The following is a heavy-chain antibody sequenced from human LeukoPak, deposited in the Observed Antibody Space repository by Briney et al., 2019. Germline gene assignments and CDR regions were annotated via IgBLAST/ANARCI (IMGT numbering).Heavy chain of an antibody. J-gene: IGHJ3*02. D-gene: IGHD2-2*02. CDR1: GFAFSSYA. Sequence: GGSLRLSCAASGFAFSSYAMHWVRQAPGKGLEWVAVISYDGSNKYYADSVKGRFTISRDNSKNTLYLQMNSLRAVDTAVYYCARDYCSSTSCYTFSDAFDIWGQGTMVTVSS. CDR2: ISYDGSNK. CDR3: ARDYCSSTSCYTFSDAFDI. V-gene: IGHV3-30-3*01.